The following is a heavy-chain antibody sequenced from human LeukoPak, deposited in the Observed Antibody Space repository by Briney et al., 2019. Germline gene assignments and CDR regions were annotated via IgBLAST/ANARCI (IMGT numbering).Heavy chain of an antibody. J-gene: IGHJ4*02. D-gene: IGHD2-2*03. V-gene: IGHV4-39*01. CDR1: GGSVSSSSYY. CDR3: ARQREMDYYFDY. Sequence: SETLSLTCTVSGGSVSSSSYYWGWIRQPPGKGLEWIGSIYYSGSTHYNPSLKSRVTISVDTSKNQFSLKLSSVTAADTAVYYCARQREMDYYFDYWGQGTLVTVSS. CDR2: IYYSGST.